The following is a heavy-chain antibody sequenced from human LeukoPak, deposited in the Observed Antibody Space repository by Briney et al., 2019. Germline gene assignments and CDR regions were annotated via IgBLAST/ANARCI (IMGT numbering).Heavy chain of an antibody. J-gene: IGHJ6*02. CDR1: GYTFTSYA. V-gene: IGHV1-3*01. CDR2: INAGNGNT. Sequence: ASVKVSCKASGYTFTSYAMHWVRQAPGQRLEWMGWINAGNGNTKYSQKFQGRVTITRDTSASTAYMELSSLRSEDTAVYYCARGPQIQLWLVDPYYYGMDVWGQGTTVTVSS. D-gene: IGHD5-18*01. CDR3: ARGPQIQLWLVDPYYYGMDV.